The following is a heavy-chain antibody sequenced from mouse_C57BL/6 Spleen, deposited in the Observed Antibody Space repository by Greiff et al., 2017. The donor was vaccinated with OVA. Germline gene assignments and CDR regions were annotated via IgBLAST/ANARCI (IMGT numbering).Heavy chain of an antibody. CDR1: GYAFSSYW. V-gene: IGHV1-80*01. D-gene: IGHD2-1*01. J-gene: IGHJ3*01. Sequence: QVQLQQSGAELVKPGASVKISCKASGYAFSSYWMNWVKQRPGKGLEWIGKIYPGDGDTKYNGKFKDKATLTADTSSSTAYMQLSSLTSEDSSVYFCARNVNYGGVWFSYWGQGTLVTVSA. CDR2: IYPGDGDT. CDR3: ARNVNYGGVWFSY.